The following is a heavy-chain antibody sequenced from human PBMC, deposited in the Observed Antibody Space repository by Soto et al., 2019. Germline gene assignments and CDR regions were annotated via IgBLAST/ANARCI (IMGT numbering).Heavy chain of an antibody. CDR2: VSGSGRST. CDR1: RFSFSTYA. D-gene: IGHD6-19*01. CDR3: AKPEYSSGWFVGMDV. V-gene: IGHV3-23*01. Sequence: EVQLLESGGGLVQPGGSLRLSCTASRFSFSTYAMSWVRQAPGKGLEWVSGVSGSGRSTSYTDSVKGRFTISRDNSKNTLYLQRNSLRAEDTAVYYYAKPEYSSGWFVGMDVWCHGTTVTVSS. J-gene: IGHJ6*02.